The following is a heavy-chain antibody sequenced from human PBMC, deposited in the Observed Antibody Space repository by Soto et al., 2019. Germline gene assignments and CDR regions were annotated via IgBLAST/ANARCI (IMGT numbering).Heavy chain of an antibody. CDR2: ISGYNGNT. Sequence: QVQLVQSGAEVKKPGASVMVSCRASGYTFTSYGFNWVRQAPGQGLEWMGWISGYNGNTKYAQKFQGRVTMITETSTSTGYKEERSLRTDDTAVYYCARGSSDSSGWVFDYCGQGTQVTVST. V-gene: IGHV1-18*01. CDR3: ARGSSDSSGWVFDY. CDR1: GYTFTSYG. J-gene: IGHJ4*02. D-gene: IGHD6-19*01.